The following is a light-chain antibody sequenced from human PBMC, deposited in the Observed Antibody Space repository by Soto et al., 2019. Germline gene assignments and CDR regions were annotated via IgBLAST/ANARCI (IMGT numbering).Light chain of an antibody. J-gene: IGLJ1*01. CDR3: SSYTSSSTLRV. CDR1: NSDIGAYNY. V-gene: IGLV2-14*03. Sequence: LTQPASVSGFPGQSITISCTGTNSDIGAYNYVSWYQQHPGKAPKLMIFEVSDRPSGVSYRFSGSKSGNVASLTISWLQPEDEADYYCSSYTSSSTLRVFGAGTKVTVL. CDR2: EVS.